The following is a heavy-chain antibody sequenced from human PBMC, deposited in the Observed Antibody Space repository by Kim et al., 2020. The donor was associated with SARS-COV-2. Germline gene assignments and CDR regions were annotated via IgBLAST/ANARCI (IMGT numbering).Heavy chain of an antibody. Sequence: ASVKVSCKASGYTFTSYGISWVRQAPGQGLEWMGWISAYNGNTNYAQKLQGRVTMTTDTSTSTAYMELRSLRSDDTAVYYCAVGYSSSWVYNYYYGMDVWGQGTTVTVSS. J-gene: IGHJ6*02. CDR3: AVGYSSSWVYNYYYGMDV. V-gene: IGHV1-18*01. CDR1: GYTFTSYG. CDR2: ISAYNGNT. D-gene: IGHD6-13*01.